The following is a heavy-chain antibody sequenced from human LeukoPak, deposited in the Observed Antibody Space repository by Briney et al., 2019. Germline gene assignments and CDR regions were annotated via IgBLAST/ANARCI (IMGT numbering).Heavy chain of an antibody. CDR1: GGSISSSSYY. D-gene: IGHD2-21*01. V-gene: IGHV4-39*07. Sequence: SETLSLTCTVSGGSISSSSYYWGWIRQPPGKGLEWIGSIYYSGSTYYNPSLKSRVTISVDTSKNQFSLKLSSVTAADTAVYYCARVTYSIFDYWGQGNLVTVSS. J-gene: IGHJ4*02. CDR3: ARVTYSIFDY. CDR2: IYYSGST.